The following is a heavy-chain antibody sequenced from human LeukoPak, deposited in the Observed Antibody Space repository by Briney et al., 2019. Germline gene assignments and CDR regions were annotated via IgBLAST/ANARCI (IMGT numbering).Heavy chain of an antibody. CDR3: ARRGSDYGDFDY. J-gene: IGHJ4*02. CDR1: GYTFTTYW. D-gene: IGHD4-17*01. Sequence: KHGESLKISCKGSGYTFTTYWIAWVRQMPGKGLEWMGLIYPGDSDTRYSPSFQGQVTFSADKSVNTAYLEWSSQKASDTAMYYCARRGSDYGDFDYWGQGTLVTVSS. CDR2: IYPGDSDT. V-gene: IGHV5-51*01.